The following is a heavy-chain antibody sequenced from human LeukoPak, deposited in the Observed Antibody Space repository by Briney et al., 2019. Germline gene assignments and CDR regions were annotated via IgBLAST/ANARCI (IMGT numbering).Heavy chain of an antibody. V-gene: IGHV1-69*13. Sequence: VASVKVSCKASGGTFSSYAISWVRQAPGQGLEWMGGIIPIFGTASYAQKFQGRVTITADESTSTAYMELSSLRSEDTAVYYCARELTGSGWSGFDYWGQGTLVTVSS. CDR3: ARELTGSGWSGFDY. CDR2: IIPIFGTA. J-gene: IGHJ4*02. CDR1: GGTFSSYA. D-gene: IGHD6-19*01.